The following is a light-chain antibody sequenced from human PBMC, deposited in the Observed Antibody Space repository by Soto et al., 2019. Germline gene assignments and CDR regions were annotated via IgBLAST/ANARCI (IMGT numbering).Light chain of an antibody. CDR3: QVWDISTDPNYV. Sequence: SYELTQTPSVSVAPGQTATVTCGGNNIGSKTVHWYQLRPGQAPVLVLYDDRDRPSGIPERFSGSNSGNTATLTISRVEAGDEADYYCQVWDISTDPNYVFGTGTKLTVL. CDR1: NIGSKT. CDR2: DDR. J-gene: IGLJ1*01. V-gene: IGLV3-21*02.